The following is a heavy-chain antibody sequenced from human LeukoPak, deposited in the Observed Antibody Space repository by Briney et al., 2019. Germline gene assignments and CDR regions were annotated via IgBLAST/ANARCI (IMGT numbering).Heavy chain of an antibody. J-gene: IGHJ4*02. CDR3: ARDSHFDWLHAPFDY. CDR2: ISSSSSYI. V-gene: IGHV3-21*01. D-gene: IGHD3-9*01. CDR1: GFTFSSYS. Sequence: PGGSLRLSCAASGFTFSSYSMNWVRQAPGKGLEWVSSISSSSSYIYYADSVKGRFPISRDNAKNSLYLQMNSLRAEDTAVYYCARDSHFDWLHAPFDYWGQGTLVTVSS.